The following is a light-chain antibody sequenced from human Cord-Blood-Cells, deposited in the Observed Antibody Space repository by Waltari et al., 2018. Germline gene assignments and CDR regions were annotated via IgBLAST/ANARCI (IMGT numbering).Light chain of an antibody. J-gene: IGKJ4*01. CDR2: KVS. CDR1: QSLVHSDGNTY. Sequence: DVVMTQSPLSLPVTLGQPASTSCRSRQSLVHSDGNTYLNWFQQRPGQSPRRLIYKVSNRDSGVPDRFSGSGSGTDFTLKISRVEAEDVGVYYCMQGTHWPLTFGGGTKVEIK. V-gene: IGKV2-30*02. CDR3: MQGTHWPLT.